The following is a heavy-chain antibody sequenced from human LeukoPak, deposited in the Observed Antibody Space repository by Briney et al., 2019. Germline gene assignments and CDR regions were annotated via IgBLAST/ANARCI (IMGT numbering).Heavy chain of an antibody. Sequence: GGSPRLSCAASGFTFSSYEMNWVRQAPGKGLEWVSYISSSGSTIYYADSVKGRFTISRDNAKNSLYLQMNSLRAEDTAVYYCARESRYGMDVWGQGTTVTVSS. CDR3: ARESRYGMDV. J-gene: IGHJ6*02. V-gene: IGHV3-48*03. CDR2: ISSSGSTI. CDR1: GFTFSSYE.